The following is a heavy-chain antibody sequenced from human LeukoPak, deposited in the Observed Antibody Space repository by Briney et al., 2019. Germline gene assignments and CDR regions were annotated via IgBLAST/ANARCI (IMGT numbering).Heavy chain of an antibody. V-gene: IGHV3-21*01. CDR3: ARGGSSWYVGFDY. CDR1: GYSFTSYW. J-gene: IGHJ4*02. Sequence: GESLKISCKGSGYSFTSYWISWVRQAPGKGLEWVSSISSSSSYIYYADSMKGRFTISRDNAKNSLYLQMNSLRAEDTAVYYCARGGSSWYVGFDYWGQGTLVTVSS. CDR2: ISSSSSYI. D-gene: IGHD6-13*01.